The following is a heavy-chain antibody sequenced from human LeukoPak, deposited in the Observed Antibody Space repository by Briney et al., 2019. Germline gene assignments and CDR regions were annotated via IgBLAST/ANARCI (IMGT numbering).Heavy chain of an antibody. V-gene: IGHV7-4-1*02. CDR1: GYTFTSYA. D-gene: IGHD3-22*01. J-gene: IGHJ4*02. CDR3: AREGPYDSSGYSTLIDY. Sequence: ASVKVSCKASGYTFTSYAMNWVRQAPGQGLEWMGWINTNTGNPTYAQGFTGRFVFSLDTSVSTAYLQISSLKAEDTAVYYCAREGPYDSSGYSTLIDYWGQGTLVTVSS. CDR2: INTNTGNP.